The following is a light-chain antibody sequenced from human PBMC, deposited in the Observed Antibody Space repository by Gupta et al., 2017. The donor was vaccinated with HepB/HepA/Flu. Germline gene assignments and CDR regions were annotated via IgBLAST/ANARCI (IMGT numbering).Light chain of an antibody. J-gene: IGKJ1*01. Sequence: DIQMTQSPSTLSASIGDRVTITSRPSQSLSFWVAWYQQKPGSAPKLLISMGSNLEAGVPSRFSGSGSGTEFTLTITSLQPDDFAAYYCQHAIHSSRTFGRGTQVEIK. CDR1: QSLSFW. CDR2: MGS. CDR3: QHAIHSSRT. V-gene: IGKV1-5*03.